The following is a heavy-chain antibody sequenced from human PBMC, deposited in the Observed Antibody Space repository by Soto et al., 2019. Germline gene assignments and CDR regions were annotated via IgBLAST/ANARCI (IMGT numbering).Heavy chain of an antibody. V-gene: IGHV4-39*01. D-gene: IGHD3-16*01. J-gene: IGHJ5*02. CDR2: IFYLGSS. CDR1: GDSIISSDFY. Sequence: SETMSLTCTVSGDSIISSDFYWGWVRQPPGKGLEWIGSIFYLGSSYYNPSLKSRVTMSVDTSKNQFSLRLRSVTAADTALHFCARHSLPPRMNTWFDPGGQGILVAVSS. CDR3: ARHSLPPRMNTWFDP.